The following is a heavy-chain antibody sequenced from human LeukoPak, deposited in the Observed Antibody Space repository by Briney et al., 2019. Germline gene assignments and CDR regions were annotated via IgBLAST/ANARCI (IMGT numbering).Heavy chain of an antibody. Sequence: PSGTLSLTCGVSGGSITTTNYWSLVRQSPGRGLEWIGEISLSGYTGFNPSLRGRVTMSLDESKNHLSLTLTSVTAADTAIYYCSRESGPYSPFGHWGQGILVTVTT. CDR3: SRESGPYSPFGH. CDR1: GGSITTTNY. D-gene: IGHD1-26*01. CDR2: ISLSGYT. V-gene: IGHV4-4*02. J-gene: IGHJ4*02.